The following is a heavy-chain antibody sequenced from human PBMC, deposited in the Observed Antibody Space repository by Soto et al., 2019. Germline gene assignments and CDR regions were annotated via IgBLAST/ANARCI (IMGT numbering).Heavy chain of an antibody. J-gene: IGHJ4*02. V-gene: IGHV1-18*04. CDR1: GYTFTSYG. CDR3: ARAVPFYYYDSSGSYYFDY. Sequence: ASVKVSCKASGYTFTSYGISWVRQAPGQGLEWMGWISAYNGNTNYAQKLQGRVTMTTDTSTSTAYMELRSLRSDDTAVHYCARAVPFYYYDSSGSYYFDYWCQGTLVTVSS. D-gene: IGHD3-22*01. CDR2: ISAYNGNT.